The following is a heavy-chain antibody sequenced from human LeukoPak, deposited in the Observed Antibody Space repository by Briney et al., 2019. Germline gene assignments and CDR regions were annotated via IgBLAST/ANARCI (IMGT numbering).Heavy chain of an antibody. J-gene: IGHJ6*04. Sequence: PGGSLRLSCAASGFTFSSYPLNWVRQAPGKGLEWVSSISTSNTYIYYADSLQGRFTISRDNAKNSLYLQMNSLRAEDTAVYYCAELGITMIGGVWGKGTTVTISS. D-gene: IGHD3-10*02. CDR1: GFTFSSYP. CDR3: AELGITMIGGV. CDR2: ISTSNTYI. V-gene: IGHV3-21*01.